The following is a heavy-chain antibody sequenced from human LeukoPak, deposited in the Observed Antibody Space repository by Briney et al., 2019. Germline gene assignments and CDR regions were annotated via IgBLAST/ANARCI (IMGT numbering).Heavy chain of an antibody. V-gene: IGHV3-49*03. CDR2: IRSEAYGGTT. CDR3: TRPKGGSYSGAYYFDY. Sequence: GGSLRLSCTASGFTFGDYAMSWFRQAPGKGLEWIGFIRSEAYGGTTEYAASVKGRFSISRDDSKSIAYLQMNSLKTEDTAVYYCTRPKGGSYSGAYYFDYWGQGTLVTVSS. CDR1: GFTFGDYA. J-gene: IGHJ4*02. D-gene: IGHD1-26*01.